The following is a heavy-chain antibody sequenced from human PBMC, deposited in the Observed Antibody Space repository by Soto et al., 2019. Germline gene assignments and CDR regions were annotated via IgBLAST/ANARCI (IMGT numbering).Heavy chain of an antibody. V-gene: IGHV1-69*01. CDR2: IIPMFGRP. CDR3: ARAPYEDYAVPEPNYFDS. Sequence: QVQLVQSGTEVKKPGSSVKVSCKASGGTFSTLAVSWVRQAPGQGLEWMGGIIPMFGRPVYAQKFQGRVTVTADESTSIVYMKLSSLSSEDTAVYYCARAPYEDYAVPEPNYFDSWGQGTLVTVSS. J-gene: IGHJ4*02. CDR1: GGTFSTLA. D-gene: IGHD4-17*01.